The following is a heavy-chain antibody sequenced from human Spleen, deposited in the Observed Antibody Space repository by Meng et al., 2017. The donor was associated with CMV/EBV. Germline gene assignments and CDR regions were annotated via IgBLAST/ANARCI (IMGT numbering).Heavy chain of an antibody. CDR3: AKDLRFWFGELDYFDS. D-gene: IGHD3-10*01. CDR2: ISVTSHST. CDR1: GVSIREYA. J-gene: IGHJ4*02. V-gene: IGHV3-23*01. Sequence: SGVSIREYATTWGRQDPGKGLGLVSSISVTSHSTYYDYSVRGRVTISRDNSKNALYLQMNSLRVDDTALYHCAKDLRFWFGELDYFDSWGQGTLVTVSS.